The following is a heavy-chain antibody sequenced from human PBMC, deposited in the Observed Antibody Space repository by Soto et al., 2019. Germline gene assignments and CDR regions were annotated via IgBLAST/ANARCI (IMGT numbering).Heavy chain of an antibody. CDR2: MNSDGSNT. Sequence: EVQLVESGGALVQPGGSLRLSCAASGFTFSNYWMHWVRQAPGKGLVWISRMNSDGSNTVYADAVKGRFTISSDNAKNTLHLQMNRLTFADTAVYYCATSNGAVSNAPTPYWGQGTLVTVSS. D-gene: IGHD2-15*01. CDR3: ATSNGAVSNAPTPY. CDR1: GFTFSNYW. V-gene: IGHV3-74*01. J-gene: IGHJ4*02.